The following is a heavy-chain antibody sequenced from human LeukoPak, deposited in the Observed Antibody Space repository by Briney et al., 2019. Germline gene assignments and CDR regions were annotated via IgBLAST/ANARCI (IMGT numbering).Heavy chain of an antibody. CDR3: ASYLGSSAYVDY. CDR2: ISYDGSNK. V-gene: IGHV3-30-3*01. J-gene: IGHJ4*02. Sequence: GGSLRLSCAASGFTFSSYAMHWVRQAPGKGLEWVAVISYDGSNKYYADSVKGRFTISRDNSKNTLYLQMNSLRAEDTAVYYCASYLGSSAYVDYWGQGTLVTVSS. CDR1: GFTFSSYA. D-gene: IGHD3-3*01.